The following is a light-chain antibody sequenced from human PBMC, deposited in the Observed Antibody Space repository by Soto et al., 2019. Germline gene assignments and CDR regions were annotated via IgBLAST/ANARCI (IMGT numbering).Light chain of an antibody. CDR1: DSNIGAGYD. V-gene: IGLV1-40*01. CDR2: GNI. J-gene: IGLJ3*02. CDR3: QSYDSSLSGGV. Sequence: QPVLTQPPSVSGAPGQRVTISCTGRDSNIGAGYDVHWYQQLPGTAPKLLIYGNINRPSGVPDRFSGSKSGTSASLAITGLQAEDEADYYCQSYDSSLSGGVFGGGTKLTVL.